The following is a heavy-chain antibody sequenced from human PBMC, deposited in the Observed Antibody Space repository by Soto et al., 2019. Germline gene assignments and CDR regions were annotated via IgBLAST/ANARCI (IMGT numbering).Heavy chain of an antibody. J-gene: IGHJ4*02. D-gene: IGHD3-3*01. CDR2: IVVGSGNT. CDR1: GFTFTSSA. CDR3: AAMGPSSYDFWSGYYPHFDY. V-gene: IGHV1-58*01. Sequence: QMQLVQSGPEVKKPGTSVKVSCKASGFTFTSSAVQWVRQARGQRLEWIGWIVVGSGNTNYAQKFQERVTITRDMSTSTAYMELSSLRSEDTAVYYCAAMGPSSYDFWSGYYPHFDYWGQGTLVTVSS.